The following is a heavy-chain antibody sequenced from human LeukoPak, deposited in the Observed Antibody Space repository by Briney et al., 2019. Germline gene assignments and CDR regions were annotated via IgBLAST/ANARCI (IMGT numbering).Heavy chain of an antibody. CDR2: IYSGGST. CDR1: GFTVSGNY. CDR3: ATGGRSGVAFES. V-gene: IGHV3-53*01. J-gene: IGHJ4*02. Sequence: PGGSLTLSCAASGFTVSGNYMSWVRQAPGKGLEWVSLIYSGGSTYYADSVMGRSTISRDKSNNTLYLQMNSLRAEDTAVYYCATGGRSGVAFESWGQGTLVTVSS. D-gene: IGHD2-15*01.